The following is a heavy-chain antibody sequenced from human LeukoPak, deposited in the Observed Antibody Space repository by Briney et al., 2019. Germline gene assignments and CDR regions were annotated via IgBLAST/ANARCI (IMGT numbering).Heavy chain of an antibody. CDR2: TYSGGST. V-gene: IGHV3-66*01. Sequence: GGSLRPSCEASGFTVSSNYMSWVRQAPGKGLEWVSATYSGGSTVDAESVKGRFTISRDNSKNTLYLQMNSLRGEDTAVYYCARGAYGGEEGMDVWGEGTTVTVSS. CDR3: ARGAYGGEEGMDV. J-gene: IGHJ6*04. D-gene: IGHD4-23*01. CDR1: GFTVSSNY.